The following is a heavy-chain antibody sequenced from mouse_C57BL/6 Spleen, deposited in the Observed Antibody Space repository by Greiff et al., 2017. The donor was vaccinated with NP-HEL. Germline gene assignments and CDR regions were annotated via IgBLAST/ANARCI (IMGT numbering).Heavy chain of an antibody. CDR3: ARSYDYDGAWFAY. CDR2: ILPSIGRT. V-gene: IGHV15-2*01. CDR1: DSEVFPIAY. J-gene: IGHJ3*01. Sequence: VQLQQSGSELRSPGSSVKLSCKDFDSEVFPIAYMCWVRQKPGHGFEWIGGILPSIGRTIYGEKFEDKATLDADTLSNTAYLELNSLTSEDSAIYYCARSYDYDGAWFAYWGQVTLVTVSA. D-gene: IGHD2-4*01.